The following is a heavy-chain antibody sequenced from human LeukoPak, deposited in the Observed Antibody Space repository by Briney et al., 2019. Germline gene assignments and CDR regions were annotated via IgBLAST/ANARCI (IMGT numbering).Heavy chain of an antibody. CDR3: AKRESGGY. V-gene: IGHV3-23*01. Sequence: PGGSLRLSCAASGFTFSSYAMSWSRRPPGKGLEWVSAISGSGGSTYYADSVKGRFTISRDNSKNTLYLQMNSLRAEDSAVYYCAKRESGGYWGQGTLVTVSS. CDR1: GFTFSSYA. CDR2: ISGSGGST. J-gene: IGHJ4*02. D-gene: IGHD2-21*01.